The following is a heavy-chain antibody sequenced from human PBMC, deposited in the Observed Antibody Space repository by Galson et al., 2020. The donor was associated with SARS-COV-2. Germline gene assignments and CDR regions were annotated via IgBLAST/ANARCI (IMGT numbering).Heavy chain of an antibody. D-gene: IGHD2-15*01. J-gene: IGHJ6*02. CDR3: ARVSRRSRSGVGYYYYGMDV. CDR2: MNPNSGNT. CDR1: GYTFTSYD. Sequence: ASVKVSCKASGYTFTSYDINWVRQATGQGLEWMGWMNPNSGNTGYAQKFQGRVTMTRNTSISTAYMELSSLRSKDTAVYYCARVSRRSRSGVGYYYYGMDVWGQGTTVTVSS. V-gene: IGHV1-8*01.